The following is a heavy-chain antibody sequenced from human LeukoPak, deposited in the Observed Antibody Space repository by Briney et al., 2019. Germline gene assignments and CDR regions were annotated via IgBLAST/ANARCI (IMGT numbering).Heavy chain of an antibody. J-gene: IGHJ4*02. D-gene: IGHD3-22*01. V-gene: IGHV1-69*01. CDR1: GGTFSSYA. Sequence: ASVKVSCKASGGTFSSYAISWVRQAPGQGLEWMGGIIPIFGTANYAQKFQGRITITADDSTSTAYMELSSLRSEDTAVYYCARVYLKRDYYDSSAYFSFDYWGQGTLVTVSS. CDR3: ARVYLKRDYYDSSAYFSFDY. CDR2: IIPIFGTA.